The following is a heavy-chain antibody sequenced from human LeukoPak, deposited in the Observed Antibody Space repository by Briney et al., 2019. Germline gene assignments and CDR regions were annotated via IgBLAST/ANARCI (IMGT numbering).Heavy chain of an antibody. CDR3: ARVRGDTAYYYYYMDV. D-gene: IGHD5-18*01. CDR1: GFTVSSNY. V-gene: IGHV3-66*01. Sequence: GGSLRPACAASGFTVSSNYMSWVRQAPRKGLEWVSVIYSGGSTYYADSVKGRFTISRDNSKNTLYLQMNSLRAEDTAVYYCARVRGDTAYYYYYMDVWGKGTTVTISS. CDR2: IYSGGST. J-gene: IGHJ6*03.